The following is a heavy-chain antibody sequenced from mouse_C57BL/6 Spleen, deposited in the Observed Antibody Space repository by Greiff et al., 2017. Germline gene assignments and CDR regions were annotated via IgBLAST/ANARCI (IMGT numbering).Heavy chain of an antibody. D-gene: IGHD1-1*01. CDR3: ARRNGITTVVAYYFDY. J-gene: IGHJ2*01. Sequence: EVKLVESGGGLVKPGGSLKLSCAASGFTFSDYGMHWVRQAPEKGLEWVAYISSGSSTIYYADTVKGRFTISRDNAKNTLFLQMTRLRSEDTAMYYCARRNGITTVVAYYFDYWGQGTTLTVSS. V-gene: IGHV5-17*01. CDR1: GFTFSDYG. CDR2: ISSGSSTI.